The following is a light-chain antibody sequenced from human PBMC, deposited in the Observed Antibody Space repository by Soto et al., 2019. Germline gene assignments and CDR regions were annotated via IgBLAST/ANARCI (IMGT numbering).Light chain of an antibody. Sequence: QSALTQPASVSGSPGQSITISCTGTRSDVGSYNLVSWYQQHPGEAPKLMIYEVTKRPSGVSYRFSGSKSGNTASLTISGLQADDEADYNCCSYAGSSTYVCGTGTKVPVL. CDR3: CSYAGSSTYV. V-gene: IGLV2-23*02. J-gene: IGLJ1*01. CDR2: EVT. CDR1: RSDVGSYNL.